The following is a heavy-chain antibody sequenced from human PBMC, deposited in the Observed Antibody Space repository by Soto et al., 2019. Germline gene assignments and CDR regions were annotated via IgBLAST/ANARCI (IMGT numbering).Heavy chain of an antibody. CDR1: GFTFSSYG. D-gene: IGHD2-2*01. CDR2: ISYDGSNK. J-gene: IGHJ6*02. Sequence: GGSLRLSCAASGFTFSSYGMHWVRQAPGKGLEWVAVISYDGSNKYYADSVKGRFTISRDNSKNTLYLQMNSLRAEDTVVYYCAKDLDWRAKYCSSTSCYLFGFGRDYYYYGMDVWGQGTTVTVSS. V-gene: IGHV3-30*18. CDR3: AKDLDWRAKYCSSTSCYLFGFGRDYYYYGMDV.